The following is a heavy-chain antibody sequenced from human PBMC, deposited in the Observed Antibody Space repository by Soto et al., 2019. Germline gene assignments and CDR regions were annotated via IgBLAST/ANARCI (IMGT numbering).Heavy chain of an antibody. Sequence: PGGSLRLSCAASGFTLSSYWMHWVRQAPGKGLVWVSVIYSGGSTYYADSVKGRFTISRDNSKNTLYLQMNSLRAEDTAVYYCARDTPPLRFDYWGQGTLVTVSS. V-gene: IGHV3-66*01. CDR3: ARDTPPLRFDY. CDR2: IYSGGST. CDR1: GFTLSSYW. J-gene: IGHJ4*02. D-gene: IGHD3-16*01.